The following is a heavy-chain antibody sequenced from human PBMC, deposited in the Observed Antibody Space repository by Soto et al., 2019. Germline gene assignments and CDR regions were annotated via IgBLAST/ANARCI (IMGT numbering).Heavy chain of an antibody. J-gene: IGHJ4*02. Sequence: QLQLQESGSGLVKPSQTLSLTCAVSGGSISSGGYSWSWIRQPPGKGLEWIGYIYHSGSTYYNPSLKSRVTISVDRSKNQFSRKLSSVTAADTAVYYCARAGGLGEVAAAYWGQGTLVTVPS. CDR2: IYHSGST. CDR3: ARAGGLGEVAAAY. D-gene: IGHD6-19*01. V-gene: IGHV4-30-2*01. CDR1: GGSISSGGYS.